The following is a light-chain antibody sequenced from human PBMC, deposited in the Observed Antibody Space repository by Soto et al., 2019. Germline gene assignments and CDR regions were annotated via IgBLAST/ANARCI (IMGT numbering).Light chain of an antibody. CDR2: GAS. CDR1: QSVSNNY. Sequence: EIVLTQSPATLSLSPGERGTLSCRASQSVSNNYLAWYQQKPGQAPRLPIYGASSRATGIPDRFSGSGSGTDFTLTISRLEPEDFAVYYCQQYGSSPRTFGHGTKVDIK. CDR3: QQYGSSPRT. V-gene: IGKV3-20*01. J-gene: IGKJ1*01.